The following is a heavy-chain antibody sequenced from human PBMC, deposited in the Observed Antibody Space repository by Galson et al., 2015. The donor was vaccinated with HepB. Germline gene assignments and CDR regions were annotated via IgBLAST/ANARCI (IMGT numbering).Heavy chain of an antibody. CDR1: GFTFSSYA. Sequence: SLRLSCAASGFTFSSYAMSWVRQAPGKGLEWVSSISASGDATHYTDSVKGRFTISRDNSQTTLYLQMNSLRAEDTAVNFCAKIPRTGLVARPGFDYWGQGTLVTVSS. CDR3: AKIPRTGLVARPGFDY. CDR2: ISASGDAT. D-gene: IGHD6-6*01. V-gene: IGHV3-23*01. J-gene: IGHJ4*02.